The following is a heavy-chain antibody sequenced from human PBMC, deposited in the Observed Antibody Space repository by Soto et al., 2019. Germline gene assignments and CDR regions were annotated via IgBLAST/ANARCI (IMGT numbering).Heavy chain of an antibody. CDR2: ISYDGSNK. Sequence: QVQLVESGGGVVQPGRSLRLSCAASGFPLTSYGMHWVREGPGKGLEWLAVISYDGSNKFYADSVKGRFTISRDNSKNTLYLQMISLRPEDTALYYCVGGQFYFDYRGQGTRVIVSS. D-gene: IGHD3-10*01. CDR1: GFPLTSYG. V-gene: IGHV3-30*03. J-gene: IGHJ4*02. CDR3: VGGQFYFDY.